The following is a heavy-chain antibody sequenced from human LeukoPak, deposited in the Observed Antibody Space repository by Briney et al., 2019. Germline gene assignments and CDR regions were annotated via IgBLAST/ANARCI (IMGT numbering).Heavy chain of an antibody. Sequence: SETLSLTCTVSGGSISSSTYYWGWIRQPPGKGLEWIGSIFYSGATYYTPSLKSRVTISVGTSKNQFSLKLSSVTAADTAVYYCARHARDPQFDCWGQGTLVTVSS. CDR1: GGSISSSTYY. CDR3: ARHARDPQFDC. CDR2: IFYSGAT. J-gene: IGHJ4*02. V-gene: IGHV4-39*01.